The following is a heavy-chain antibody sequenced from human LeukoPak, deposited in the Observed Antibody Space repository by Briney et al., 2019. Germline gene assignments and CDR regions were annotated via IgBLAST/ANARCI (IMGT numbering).Heavy chain of an antibody. CDR1: GASIRGGDYY. J-gene: IGHJ3*02. Sequence: SETLSLTCTVSGASIRGGDYYWSWIRQPPGKGLEWIGYIYDSGSTYYNPSLKSRITISVDTSENRFSLKLSSVTATDTAVYYCARDCSGGSCYGAFDIWGQGTMVTVSS. V-gene: IGHV4-30-4*01. CDR3: ARDCSGGSCYGAFDI. D-gene: IGHD2-15*01. CDR2: IYDSGST.